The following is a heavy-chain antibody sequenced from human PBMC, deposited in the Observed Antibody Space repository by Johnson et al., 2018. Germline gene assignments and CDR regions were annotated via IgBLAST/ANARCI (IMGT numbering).Heavy chain of an antibody. J-gene: IGHJ3*02. CDR3: AKSSITMIVGVANDAFVI. CDR1: GFTFSSYG. V-gene: IGHV3-30*18. Sequence: QVQLVQSGGGVVQPGRSLRLSCAASGFTFSSYGMHWVRQAPGKGLEWVAVISYDGSNKYYADSVKGRFPISRENSKNTLYVQMNILRAEDTAVYYCAKSSITMIVGVANDAFVIWGQGTMVTVSS. D-gene: IGHD3-22*01. CDR2: ISYDGSNK.